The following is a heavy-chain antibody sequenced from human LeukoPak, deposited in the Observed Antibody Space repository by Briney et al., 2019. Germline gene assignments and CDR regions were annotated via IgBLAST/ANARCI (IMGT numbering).Heavy chain of an antibody. CDR3: ARDRISAVADAFDI. Sequence: ESGPGLVKPSETLSLTCSVSGGSLSGYYWSWIRQPAGKGLEWIGRIYTSGSTNYSPSLQSHVTMSVDTSKNQFSLKLSSVTAADTAVYYCARDRISAVADAFDIWGQGTMVTVSS. CDR1: GGSLSGYY. J-gene: IGHJ3*02. V-gene: IGHV4-4*07. CDR2: IYTSGST. D-gene: IGHD2/OR15-2a*01.